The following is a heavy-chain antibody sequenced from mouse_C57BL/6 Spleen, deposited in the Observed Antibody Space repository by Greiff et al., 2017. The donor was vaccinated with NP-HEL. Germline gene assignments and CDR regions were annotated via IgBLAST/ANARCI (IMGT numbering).Heavy chain of an antibody. Sequence: QVQLQQPGAELVKPGASVKLSCKASGYTFTSYWMQWVKQRPGQGLEWIGEIDPSDSYTNYNQKFKGKATLTVDTSSSTAYMQLSSLTSEDSAVYYRARYRYGSSYRYFDVWGTGTTVNVSS. CDR3: ARYRYGSSYRYFDV. V-gene: IGHV1-50*01. J-gene: IGHJ1*03. CDR2: IDPSDSYT. CDR1: GYTFTSYW. D-gene: IGHD1-1*01.